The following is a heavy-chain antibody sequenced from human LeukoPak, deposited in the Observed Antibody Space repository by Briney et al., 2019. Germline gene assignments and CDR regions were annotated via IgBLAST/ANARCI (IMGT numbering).Heavy chain of an antibody. CDR2: IYYSGST. V-gene: IGHV4-39*01. J-gene: IGHJ4*02. CDR1: GGSISSSSYY. CDR3: ASSLDTAMVIYYFDY. Sequence: PSETLSLTCTVSGGSISSSSYYWGWIRQPPGKGLEWIGSIYYSGSTYYNPSLKSRVTISVDTSKNQFSLKLSSVTAADMAVYYCASSLDTAMVIYYFDYWGQGTLVTVSS. D-gene: IGHD5-18*01.